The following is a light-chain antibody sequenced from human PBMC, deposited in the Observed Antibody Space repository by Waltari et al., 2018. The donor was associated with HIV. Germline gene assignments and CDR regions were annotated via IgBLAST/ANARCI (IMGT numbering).Light chain of an antibody. CDR3: QQYDTSSPT. Sequence: DIQMTPFPSSLSASTGDRVTITCRASKNIGSWLAWYQQKPGKAPKLLNYEASDLERGVPSRFSGRGSGTEFTLTISSLQPDDSATYYCQQYDTSSPTFGQGTKVEVK. V-gene: IGKV1-5*03. J-gene: IGKJ1*01. CDR1: KNIGSW. CDR2: EAS.